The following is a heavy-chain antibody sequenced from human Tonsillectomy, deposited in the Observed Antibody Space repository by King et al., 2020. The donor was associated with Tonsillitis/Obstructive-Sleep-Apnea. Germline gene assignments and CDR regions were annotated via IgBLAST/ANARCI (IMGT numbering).Heavy chain of an antibody. J-gene: IGHJ4*02. CDR2: IYPSDSDT. Sequence: VQLVESGAEVKKPGESLKISCKGSGYRFTSHWIGWVRQMPGKGLEWMGIIYPSDSDTRYSPSFQGQVTISADKSISTAYLQWSSLKASDTAIYYCARSAPGTGNTPLEYWGQGTLVTVSS. CDR1: GYRFTSHW. D-gene: IGHD1-7*01. V-gene: IGHV5-51*01. CDR3: ARSAPGTGNTPLEY.